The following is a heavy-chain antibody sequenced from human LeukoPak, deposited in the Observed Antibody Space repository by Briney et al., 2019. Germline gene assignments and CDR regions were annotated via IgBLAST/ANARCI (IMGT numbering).Heavy chain of an antibody. J-gene: IGHJ6*03. V-gene: IGHV3-23*01. CDR2: ISGSGGST. CDR3: ARDPSYYYYYMDV. CDR1: GFTFSDYA. Sequence: GGSLRLSCAASGFTFSDYAMSWVRQAPGKGLEWVSTISGSGGSTYYADSVKGRFTISRDNAKNSLYLQMNSLRAEDTAVYYCARDPSYYYYYMDVWGKGTTVTISS.